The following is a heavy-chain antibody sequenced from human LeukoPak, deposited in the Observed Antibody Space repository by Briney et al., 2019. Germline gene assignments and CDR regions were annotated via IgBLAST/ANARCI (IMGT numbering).Heavy chain of an antibody. CDR3: ARQTTVISFDY. V-gene: IGHV4-59*08. Sequence: SETLSLTCTVSGGSISSYHWSWIRQPPGKGLEWIGYVYYSGGTNYNPSLKSRLTISVDTSKNQFPLKLRSVTAADTAVYYCARQTTVISFDYWGQGALVTVSS. CDR2: VYYSGGT. J-gene: IGHJ4*02. CDR1: GGSISSYH. D-gene: IGHD4-17*01.